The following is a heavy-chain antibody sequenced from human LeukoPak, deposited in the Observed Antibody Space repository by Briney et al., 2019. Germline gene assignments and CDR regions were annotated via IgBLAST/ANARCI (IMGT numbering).Heavy chain of an antibody. D-gene: IGHD4-23*01. CDR2: IYSSGST. CDR3: ARGGKATVVTM. V-gene: IGHV4-4*07. Sequence: PSETLSFTCTVSGGSINSYYWSWIRQPAGKGLEWIGRIYSSGSTNYNPSLKSRVSMSVDTSKNQFSLKLTSVTAADTAVYYCARGGKATVVTMWGQGILVTVSP. J-gene: IGHJ4*02. CDR1: GGSINSYY.